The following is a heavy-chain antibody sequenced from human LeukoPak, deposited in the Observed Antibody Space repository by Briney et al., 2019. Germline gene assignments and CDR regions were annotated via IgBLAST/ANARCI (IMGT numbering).Heavy chain of an antibody. J-gene: IGHJ4*02. V-gene: IGHV3-30*01. CDR1: GFTFSSYA. CDR2: ISYDGSNK. Sequence: GWSLRLSCAASGFTFSSYAMHWVRQAPGKGLEWVAVISYDGSNKYYADSVKGRFTISRDNSKNTLYLQMNSLRAEDTAVYYCARVEERRDGYNFHFDYWGQGTLVTVSS. D-gene: IGHD5-24*01. CDR3: ARVEERRDGYNFHFDY.